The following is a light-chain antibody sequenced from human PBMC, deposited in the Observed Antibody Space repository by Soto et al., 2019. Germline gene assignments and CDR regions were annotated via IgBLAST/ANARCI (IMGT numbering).Light chain of an antibody. CDR2: EVS. J-gene: IGLJ1*01. Sequence: QSVLTQPASVSGSPGQSITISCTGTSSDVGGYNYVSWYQQHPGKAPKLMIYEVSNRPSGVSNRFSGSKSGNTASLTISGLHAEDEADYYCSSYTSSSTPVFGTGTKV. V-gene: IGLV2-14*01. CDR1: SSDVGGYNY. CDR3: SSYTSSSTPV.